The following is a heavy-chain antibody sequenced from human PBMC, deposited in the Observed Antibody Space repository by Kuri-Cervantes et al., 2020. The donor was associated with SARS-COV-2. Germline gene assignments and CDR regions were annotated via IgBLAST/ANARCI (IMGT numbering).Heavy chain of an antibody. Sequence: ESLKISCAVSGYSISSGYYWGWIRQPPGKGQECIGSIYHSGSTYYNPSLKSRVTISVDTSKNQFSLKLSSVTAADTAVYYCARHGYSYGVDYWGQGTLVTVSS. V-gene: IGHV4-38-2*01. CDR3: ARHGYSYGVDY. CDR1: GYSISSGYY. CDR2: IYHSGST. J-gene: IGHJ4*02. D-gene: IGHD5-18*01.